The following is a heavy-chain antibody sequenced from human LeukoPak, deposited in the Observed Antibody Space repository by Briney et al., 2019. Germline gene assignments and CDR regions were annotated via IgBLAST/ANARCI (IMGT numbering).Heavy chain of an antibody. J-gene: IGHJ4*02. D-gene: IGHD6-6*01. CDR1: GGTFSSYA. CDR2: IIPIFGTA. Sequence: ASVKVSCKASGGTFSSYAISWVRQAPGQGLEWMGGIIPIFGTANYAQKFQGRVTITADESTSTAYMELSSLRSEDTAVYYCARAYSSSSFFDYWGQGTLVTVSS. V-gene: IGHV1-69*13. CDR3: ARAYSSSSFFDY.